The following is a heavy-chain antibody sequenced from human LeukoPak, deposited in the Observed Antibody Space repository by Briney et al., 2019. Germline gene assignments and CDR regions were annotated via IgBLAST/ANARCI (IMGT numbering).Heavy chain of an antibody. V-gene: IGHV3-15*01. Sequence: GGSLRLSCAASGFTFSDYYMSWVRQAPGKGLEWVGRIKSKTDGGTTDYAAPVKGRFTISRDDSKNTLYLQMNSLKTEDTAVYYCTRGAHDILTGEVDAFDIWGQGTMVTVSS. CDR2: IKSKTDGGTT. CDR3: TRGAHDILTGEVDAFDI. D-gene: IGHD3-9*01. J-gene: IGHJ3*02. CDR1: GFTFSDYY.